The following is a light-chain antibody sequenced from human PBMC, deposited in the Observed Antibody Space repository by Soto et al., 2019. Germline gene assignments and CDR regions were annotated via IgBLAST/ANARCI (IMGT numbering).Light chain of an antibody. CDR1: QDIANF. J-gene: IGKJ1*01. CDR3: QKYNSPPRT. CDR2: AAS. V-gene: IGKV1-27*01. Sequence: DIQMTQSPSSLSASVGDRVSITCRASQDIANFLAWYQHKPGKVPTLLIYAASTLQSGVPSRFSGSASGTAFTLSISSLQPEDAATYYGQKYNSPPRTFGQGTKV.